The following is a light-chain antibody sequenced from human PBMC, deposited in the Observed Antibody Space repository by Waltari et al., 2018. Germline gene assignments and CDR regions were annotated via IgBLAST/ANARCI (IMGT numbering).Light chain of an antibody. CDR2: EVS. Sequence: DITVTQTPLSLSVTPGQSATISCKSSQSLLHSDGRTYLYWYLQRPGRSPQLLMCEVSSRFSGVTERFSGSGSGTDFTLKISRVEAEDVGIYFCMQDIYLPYTFGQGTRLETK. CDR1: QSLLHSDGRTY. CDR3: MQDIYLPYT. V-gene: IGKV2-29*02. J-gene: IGKJ2*01.